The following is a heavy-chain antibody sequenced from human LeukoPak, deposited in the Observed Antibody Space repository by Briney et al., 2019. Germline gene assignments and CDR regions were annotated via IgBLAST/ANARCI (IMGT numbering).Heavy chain of an antibody. CDR2: TNHSGST. V-gene: IGHV4-34*01. CDR1: GGSFSGYY. J-gene: IGHJ3*01. D-gene: IGHD6-13*01. CDR3: ARVGAGGPRRALDV. Sequence: SETLSLTCAVDGGSFSGYYWSCVRQPPGEGLEWNGETNHSGSTNYNPSLNSRATISLDTSKNQVFLELSSVTAADTAVYYCARVGAGGPRRALDVWGQGTMVTVSS.